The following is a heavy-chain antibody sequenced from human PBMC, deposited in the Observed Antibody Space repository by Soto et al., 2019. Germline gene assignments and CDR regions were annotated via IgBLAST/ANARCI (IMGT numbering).Heavy chain of an antibody. Sequence: QVQLVESGGGVVQPGRSLILSCAASGFTFSNYAMNWVRQAPGKGLEWVALISYDGSDKYYADSVKGRFTISRDNFKKTLYLQMNSLRAEDTAVYYCARDREGVGAGLFWGQGTMVTVSS. CDR3: ARDREGVGAGLF. J-gene: IGHJ3*01. CDR2: ISYDGSDK. CDR1: GFTFSNYA. V-gene: IGHV3-30-3*01. D-gene: IGHD1-26*01.